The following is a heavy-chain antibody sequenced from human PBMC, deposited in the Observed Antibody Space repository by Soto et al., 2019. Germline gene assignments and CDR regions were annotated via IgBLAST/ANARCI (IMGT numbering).Heavy chain of an antibody. CDR3: AGGFPNFDY. CDR2: IYYSGST. V-gene: IGHV4-30-4*01. Sequence: SETLDLTSTVSGGSISSGDYYWSWIRQPPGKGLEWIGYIYYSGSTYYNPSLKSRVTISVDTSKNQFSLKLSSVTAADTAVYYCAGGFPNFDYWGQGTLVTVSS. J-gene: IGHJ4*02. D-gene: IGHD3-10*01. CDR1: GGSISSGDYY.